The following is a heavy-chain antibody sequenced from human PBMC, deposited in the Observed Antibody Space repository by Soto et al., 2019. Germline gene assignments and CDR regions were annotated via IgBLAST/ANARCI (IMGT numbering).Heavy chain of an antibody. J-gene: IGHJ4*02. Sequence: QLQLVESGGGVVQPGTSLRLACAASGFALSNIGMQWVRQAPGKGLEWVAVISAGGNTKYYADSVKGRFTISRYNSKNTLFLQMNSLRTEDTAVYYCAKASGGERYAAYFDLWGQGTLVTVSA. D-gene: IGHD2-21*01. CDR1: GFALSNIG. V-gene: IGHV3-30*18. CDR2: ISAGGNTK. CDR3: AKASGGERYAAYFDL.